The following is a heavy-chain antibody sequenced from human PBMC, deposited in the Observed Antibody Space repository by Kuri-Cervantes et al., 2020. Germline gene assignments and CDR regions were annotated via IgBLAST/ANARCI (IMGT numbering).Heavy chain of an antibody. Sequence: ASVKVSCKAAGHTFIDYSLYWVRQAPGQGLEWMGWINPNSGGTNYAQKFQGRVTMTRDTSISTAYMELSRLRSDDTAVYYCASGIAGGGMDVWGQGTTVTVSS. CDR2: INPNSGGT. J-gene: IGHJ6*02. CDR1: GHTFIDYS. D-gene: IGHD6-13*01. CDR3: ASGIAGGGMDV. V-gene: IGHV1-2*02.